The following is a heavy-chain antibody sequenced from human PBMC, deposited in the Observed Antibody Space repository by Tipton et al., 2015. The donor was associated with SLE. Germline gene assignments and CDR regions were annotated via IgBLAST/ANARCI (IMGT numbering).Heavy chain of an antibody. V-gene: IGHV4-59*01. CDR1: SVSSSSYY. Sequence: TLSLTCTVSSVSSSSYYWSWLRQPPGKGLEWIGYVCYTGSTSYNPSLKSRVIMSIDTSNSQFSLKLTSMTAADTAVYYCARWGMTTIWAFDLWGLGTMVTVSS. CDR2: VCYTGST. CDR3: ARWGMTTIWAFDL. D-gene: IGHD4-17*01. J-gene: IGHJ3*01.